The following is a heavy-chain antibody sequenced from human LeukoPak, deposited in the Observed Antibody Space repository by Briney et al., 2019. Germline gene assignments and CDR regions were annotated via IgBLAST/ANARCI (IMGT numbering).Heavy chain of an antibody. Sequence: SETLSLTCAVYGGSFSGYYWSWIRQPAGKGLEWIGRIYTSGSTNYNPSLKSRVTISVDTSKNQFSLKLSSVTAADTAVYYCASSGSYYRLTAYYYMDVWGKGTTVTVSS. CDR3: ASSGSYYRLTAYYYMDV. J-gene: IGHJ6*03. V-gene: IGHV4-59*10. CDR1: GGSFSGYY. D-gene: IGHD1-26*01. CDR2: IYTSGST.